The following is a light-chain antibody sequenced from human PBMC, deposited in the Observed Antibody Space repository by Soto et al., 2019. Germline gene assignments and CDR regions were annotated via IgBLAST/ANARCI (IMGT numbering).Light chain of an antibody. CDR1: QDISNY. CDR3: HQYDNVPWT. CDR2: DAY. Sequence: DIQMTQSPSSLSASVGDRVTITCQASQDISNYLNWYQQKPGRAPKLLIYDAYNLQTGVPSRFSGSGSGTDFTFTISSLQPEDVATYYCHQYDNVPWTFGQGTKVDIK. J-gene: IGKJ1*01. V-gene: IGKV1-33*01.